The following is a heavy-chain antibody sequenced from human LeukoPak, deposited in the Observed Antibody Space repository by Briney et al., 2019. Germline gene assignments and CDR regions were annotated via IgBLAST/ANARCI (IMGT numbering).Heavy chain of an antibody. V-gene: IGHV4-39*01. D-gene: IGHD2-2*02. CDR1: GGSISSYY. J-gene: IGHJ6*02. CDR2: IYYSGST. CDR3: ARHRNYCSSTSCYSYYYYGMDV. Sequence: SETLSLTCTVSGGSISSYYWSWIRQPPGKGLEWIGSIYYSGSTYYNPSLKSRVTISVDTSKNQFSLKLSSVTAADTAVYYCARHRNYCSSTSCYSYYYYGMDVWGQGTTVTVSS.